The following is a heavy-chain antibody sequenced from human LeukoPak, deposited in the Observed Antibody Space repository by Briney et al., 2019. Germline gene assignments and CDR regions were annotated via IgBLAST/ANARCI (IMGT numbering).Heavy chain of an antibody. J-gene: IGHJ4*02. CDR2: INYSGTP. D-gene: IGHD3-16*01. V-gene: IGHV4-34*01. Sequence: SETLSLTCAVNGGSISGHYWSWIRQSPGKGLEWIGEINYSGTPNYNPPLKSRVIFSVDTSKNQSSLKMSSVTAADTAVYYCARGEDFLGGVVDSWGQGSLVTVSS. CDR3: ARGEDFLGGVVDS. CDR1: GGSISGHY.